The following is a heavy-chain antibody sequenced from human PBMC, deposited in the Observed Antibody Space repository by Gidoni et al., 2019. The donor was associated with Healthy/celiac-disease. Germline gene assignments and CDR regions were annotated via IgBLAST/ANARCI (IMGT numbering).Heavy chain of an antibody. CDR3: AKVPDTAMVYFDY. V-gene: IGHV3-23*01. CDR1: GFTFRSYA. J-gene: IGHJ4*02. D-gene: IGHD5-18*01. CDR2: ISGSGGST. Sequence: EVQLLESGGGLVQPGGSLRRSCASSGFTFRSYAMCWVRQAPGKGLEWVSSISGSGGSTYYADSVKGQFTISRDNSKNTLYLQMNSRIADDTAVYYCAKVPDTAMVYFDYWGQGTLVTVSS.